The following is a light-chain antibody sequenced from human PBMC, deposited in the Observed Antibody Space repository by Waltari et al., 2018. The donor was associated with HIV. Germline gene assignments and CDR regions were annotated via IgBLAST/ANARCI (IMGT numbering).Light chain of an antibody. V-gene: IGLV1-44*01. J-gene: IGLJ2*01. CDR1: SSNVGTKT. CDR2: TKD. CDR3: AAWDASLNAPV. Sequence: QSVLTQSPSTSGTPGQRVTISCSGSSSNVGTKTVNWYPQVPGTATKILIHTKDQRPSGVPDLFSASKAGASASLAISGLRSEDEADYYCAAWDASLNAPVFGGGTKLTVL.